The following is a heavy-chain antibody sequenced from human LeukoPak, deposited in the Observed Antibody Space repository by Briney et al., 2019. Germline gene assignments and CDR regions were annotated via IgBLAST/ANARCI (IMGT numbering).Heavy chain of an antibody. CDR3: ARDPQEYTSGWYEVDYFDY. CDR1: GGSISSGN. D-gene: IGHD6-19*01. CDR2: ISSSSSII. Sequence: QPSETLSLTCAVSGGSISSGNWWSWVRQAPGKGLEWVSYISSSSSIIYYADSVKGRFTISRDNAKNSLYLQMNSLRAEDTAVYYCARDPQEYTSGWYEVDYFDYWGQGTLVTVSS. J-gene: IGHJ4*02. V-gene: IGHV3-48*04.